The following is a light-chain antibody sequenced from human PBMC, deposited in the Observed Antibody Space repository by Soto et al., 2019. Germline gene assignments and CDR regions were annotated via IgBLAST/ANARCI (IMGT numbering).Light chain of an antibody. Sequence: QSALTQPPSASGSPGQSVTISCTGTSSDVGGYNYVSWYQQNPGKVPKLMIYEVNKRPSGVPDRFSGSKSGNTASLTVSGLQAEAEADYYCTSYAGGNNVFGTGTKLTVL. CDR3: TSYAGGNNV. J-gene: IGLJ1*01. V-gene: IGLV2-8*01. CDR1: SSDVGGYNY. CDR2: EVN.